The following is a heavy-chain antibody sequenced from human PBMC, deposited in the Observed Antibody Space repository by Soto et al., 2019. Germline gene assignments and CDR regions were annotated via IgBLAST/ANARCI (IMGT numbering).Heavy chain of an antibody. CDR2: TYYRSRWYN. V-gene: IGHV6-1*01. CDR1: GDSVSGNSAA. CDR3: AGTSSHHWLYLDV. J-gene: IGHJ6*02. D-gene: IGHD1-1*01. Sequence: SQTLSLTCAISGDSVSGNSAAWNWIRLSPSRGLEWLARTYYRSRWYNDYAVSVRSRITVNADTSKNQFSLQLTSVTLEDTAIYYCAGTSSHHWLYLDVWGRGTSVTGSS.